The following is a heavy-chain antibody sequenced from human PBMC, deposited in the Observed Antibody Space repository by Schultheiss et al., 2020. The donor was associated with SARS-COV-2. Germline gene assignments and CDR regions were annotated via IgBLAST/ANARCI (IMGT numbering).Heavy chain of an antibody. CDR1: GFTFSSYS. CDR2: ISGSGGRT. CDR3: ARGSPPYCGGDCYFDY. D-gene: IGHD2-21*02. J-gene: IGHJ4*02. V-gene: IGHV3-23*01. Sequence: GGSLRLSCAASGFTFSSYSMNWVRQAPGKGLEWVSSISGSGGRTYYADSVKGRFTISRDNSKNTLYLQMNSLRAEDTAVYYCARGSPPYCGGDCYFDYWGQGTLVTVSS.